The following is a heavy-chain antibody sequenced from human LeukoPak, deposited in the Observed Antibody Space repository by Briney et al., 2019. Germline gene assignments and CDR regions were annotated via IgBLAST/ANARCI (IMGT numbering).Heavy chain of an antibody. CDR1: GGSFSHYY. CDR2: INHSGST. D-gene: IGHD3-3*01. J-gene: IGHJ6*02. Sequence: KSSETLSLPCAVYGGSFSHYYWSWIRQPPGKGLEWIGEINHSGSTTYNPSLQSRVTISVDTSKNQFSLKLNSVTATDTAVYYCAADFWSGYYMFTVWGQGTTVTVSS. CDR3: AADFWSGYYMFTV. V-gene: IGHV4-34*01.